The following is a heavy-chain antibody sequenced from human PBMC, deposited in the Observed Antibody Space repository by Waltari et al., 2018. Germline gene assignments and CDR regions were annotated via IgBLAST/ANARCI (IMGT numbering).Heavy chain of an antibody. Sequence: QVQLVESGGGVVQPGRSLRLSCAASGFTFSSYGMHWVRQAPGKGLEWVAVIWYDGSNKYYADSVKGRFTISRDNSKNTLYLQMNSLRAEDTAMYYCAKDEWDTAMVYSYYYYYMDVWGKGTTVTVSS. CDR3: AKDEWDTAMVYSYYYYYMDV. D-gene: IGHD5-18*01. CDR1: GFTFSSYG. CDR2: IWYDGSNK. V-gene: IGHV3-30*18. J-gene: IGHJ6*03.